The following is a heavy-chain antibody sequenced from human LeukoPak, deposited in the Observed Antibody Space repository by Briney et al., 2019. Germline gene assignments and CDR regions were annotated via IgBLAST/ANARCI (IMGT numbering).Heavy chain of an antibody. CDR2: INGSGGST. J-gene: IGHJ4*02. CDR1: GFTVSGNY. D-gene: IGHD3-16*01. V-gene: IGHV3-23*01. Sequence: PGGSLRLSCAASGFTVSGNYMSWVPQAPGKGPEWVSAINGSGGSTYYADSVKGRFTISRDNSKNTLYLQMNSLRAEDTAVYYCANSLPPPDYWGQGTLVTVSS. CDR3: ANSLPPPDY.